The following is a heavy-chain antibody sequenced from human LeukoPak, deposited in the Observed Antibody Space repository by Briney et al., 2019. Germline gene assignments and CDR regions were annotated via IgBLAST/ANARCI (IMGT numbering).Heavy chain of an antibody. Sequence: GASVKVSCKASGYTFTGYYMHWVRQAPGQGLEWMGWINPNSGGTNYAQKFQGWVTMTRDTSISTAYMELSRLRSDDTAVYYCARDMWGAILTGYYRYFDYWGQGTLVTVSS. V-gene: IGHV1-2*04. CDR3: ARDMWGAILTGYYRYFDY. D-gene: IGHD3-9*01. J-gene: IGHJ4*02. CDR1: GYTFTGYY. CDR2: INPNSGGT.